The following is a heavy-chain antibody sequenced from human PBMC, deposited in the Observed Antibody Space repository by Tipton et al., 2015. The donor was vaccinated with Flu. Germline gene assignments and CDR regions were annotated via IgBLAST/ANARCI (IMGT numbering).Heavy chain of an antibody. CDR3: AREGDYYDSSGPISLFYY. CDR2: IYYSGST. V-gene: IGHV4-31*03. J-gene: IGHJ4*02. Sequence: TLSFTCTVSGGSISSGGYYWSWIRQHPGKGLEWIGYIYYSGSTYYNPSLKSRVTISVDTSKNQFSLKLSSVTAADTAVYYCAREGDYYDSSGPISLFYYWGRGTLVTVSS. D-gene: IGHD3-22*01. CDR1: GGSISSGGYY.